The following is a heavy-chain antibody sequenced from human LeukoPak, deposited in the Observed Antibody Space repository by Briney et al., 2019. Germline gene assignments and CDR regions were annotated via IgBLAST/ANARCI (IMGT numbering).Heavy chain of an antibody. D-gene: IGHD3-10*01. CDR3: ARDYGGAYYGSGSYYRDNWFDP. V-gene: IGHV1-46*01. CDR2: INPSGGST. J-gene: IGHJ5*02. CDR1: GYTFTSYY. Sequence: ASVKVSCKASGYTFTSYYMHWVRQAPGQGLEWMGIINPSGGSTSYAQKFQGRVTMTRDTSTSTVYMELSSLRSEDTAVYYCARDYGGAYYGSGSYYRDNWFDPWGQGTLVTVSS.